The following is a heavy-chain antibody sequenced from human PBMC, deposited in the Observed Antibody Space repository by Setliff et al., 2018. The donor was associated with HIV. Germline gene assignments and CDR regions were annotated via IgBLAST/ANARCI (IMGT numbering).Heavy chain of an antibody. V-gene: IGHV4-34*01. D-gene: IGHD6-13*01. CDR1: GGSFSGYY. CDR3: ARGPVYSSTIDY. Sequence: SETLSLTCDVYGGSFSGYYWSWIRQPPGKGLEWIGESNHSGSTHYNPSLKSRVTISVDTSKRQFSLKLSSVTAADTAVFYCARGPVYSSTIDYWGQGTLVTVSS. J-gene: IGHJ4*02. CDR2: SNHSGST.